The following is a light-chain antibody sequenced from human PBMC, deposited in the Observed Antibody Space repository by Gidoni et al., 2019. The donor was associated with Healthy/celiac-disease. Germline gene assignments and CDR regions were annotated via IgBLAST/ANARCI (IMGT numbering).Light chain of an antibody. Sequence: EVVMTQSPAIVSVSPGDTATLSCRASQAINSNLAWYQQRPGQAPRLLIYGASTRATGIPARLSSSGSGTEFTLTISSLQFEDFAVYYCHQYRNWPSLTFGGXTKVDIK. CDR3: HQYRNWPSLT. V-gene: IGKV3-15*01. J-gene: IGKJ4*01. CDR1: QAINSN. CDR2: GAS.